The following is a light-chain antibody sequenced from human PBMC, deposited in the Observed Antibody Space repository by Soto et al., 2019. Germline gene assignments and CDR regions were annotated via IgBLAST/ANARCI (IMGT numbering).Light chain of an antibody. CDR2: GAS. CDR3: HQYGTSTRT. Sequence: EVMLTQSPGTLSLSPGERATLSCRASQSIFSNYLAWYQQTSGQATRLLIYGASNRATGIPNRFSGSGSGTDFTLTISRLEPEDVAVYYCHQYGTSTRTFGQGTKVEFK. J-gene: IGKJ1*01. CDR1: QSIFSNY. V-gene: IGKV3-20*01.